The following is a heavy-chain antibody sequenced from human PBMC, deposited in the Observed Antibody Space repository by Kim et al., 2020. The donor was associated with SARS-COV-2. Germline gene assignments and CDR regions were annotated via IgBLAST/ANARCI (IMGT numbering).Heavy chain of an antibody. CDR2: ISAYNGNT. Sequence: ASVKVSCKASGYTFTSYGISWVRQAPGQGLEWMGWISAYNGNTNYAQKLQGRVTMTTDTSTSTAYMELRSLRSDDTAVYYCARGPELLGSDDGNYYYYYGMDVWGQGTTVTVSS. V-gene: IGHV1-18*01. CDR1: GYTFTSYG. J-gene: IGHJ6*02. CDR3: ARGPELLGSDDGNYYYYYGMDV. D-gene: IGHD1-26*01.